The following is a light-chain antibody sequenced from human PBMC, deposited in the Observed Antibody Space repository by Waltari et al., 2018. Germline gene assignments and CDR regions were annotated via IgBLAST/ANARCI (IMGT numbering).Light chain of an antibody. CDR2: DAS. CDR1: QTISNY. J-gene: IGKJ2*01. Sequence: EIVLTQSPGTLSLSPGERATLSCRASQTISNYLAWYQQTPGQAPRLLIYDASSRAIGIPDRFSGSGSGTDFTLTISRLEPEDFAMYYCQQYGSSPTFGQGTKLEIK. V-gene: IGKV3-20*01. CDR3: QQYGSSPT.